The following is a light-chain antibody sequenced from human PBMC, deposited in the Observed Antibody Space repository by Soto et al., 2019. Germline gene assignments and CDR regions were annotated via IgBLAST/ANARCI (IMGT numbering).Light chain of an antibody. J-gene: IGKJ4*01. CDR1: QSISSSF. V-gene: IGKV3-20*01. CDR3: QQYGSSPPLT. CDR2: GAS. Sequence: EFVLTQSPGKLSLSPGERATLSCRASQSISSSFLAWYQQKPGQAPRLLIYGASSRGTGIPDRFSGSGSGTDFTLTTSRLEPEDFAVYYCQQYGSSPPLTFGGGTKVEIK.